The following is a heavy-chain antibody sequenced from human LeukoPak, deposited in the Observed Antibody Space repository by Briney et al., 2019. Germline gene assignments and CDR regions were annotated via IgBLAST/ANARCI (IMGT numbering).Heavy chain of an antibody. V-gene: IGHV4-34*01. CDR1: GGSSSGYY. CDR2: INHSGST. Sequence: SETLSLTCAVYGGSSSGYYWSWIRQPPGKGLEWIGEINHSGSTNYNPSLKSRVTISVDTSKNQFSLKLSSVTAADTAVYYCARSRYSSGWYSENWFDPWGQGTLVTVSS. J-gene: IGHJ5*02. D-gene: IGHD6-19*01. CDR3: ARSRYSSGWYSENWFDP.